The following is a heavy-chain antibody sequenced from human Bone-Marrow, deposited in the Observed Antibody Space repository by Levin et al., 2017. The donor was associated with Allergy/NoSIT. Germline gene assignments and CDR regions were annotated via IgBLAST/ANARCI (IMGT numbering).Heavy chain of an antibody. CDR1: GFTFSSYA. CDR2: ISGSGGST. J-gene: IGHJ6*02. CDR3: AKGQAVAGPTHYYYDYGMDV. V-gene: IGHV3-23*01. Sequence: GGSLRLSCAASGFTFSSYAMSWVRQAPGKGLEWVSAISGSGGSTYYADSVKGRFTISRDNSKNTLYLQMNSLRAEDTAVYYCAKGQAVAGPTHYYYDYGMDVWGQGTTVTVSS. D-gene: IGHD6-19*01.